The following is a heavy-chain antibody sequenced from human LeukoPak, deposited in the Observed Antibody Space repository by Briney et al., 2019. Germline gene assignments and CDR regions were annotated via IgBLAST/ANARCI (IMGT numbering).Heavy chain of an antibody. CDR2: TNHSGGT. V-gene: IGHV4-34*01. Sequence: PSETLSLTCAVYGGSFSGYYWSWIRQPPGKGLEWIGETNHSGGTNYNPSLKSRVTISVDTSKNQFSLKLSSVTAADTAVYYCARGLGRGLRGVMGFDYRGQGTLVTVSS. J-gene: IGHJ4*02. CDR3: ARGLGRGLRGVMGFDY. CDR1: GGSFSGYY. D-gene: IGHD3-10*01.